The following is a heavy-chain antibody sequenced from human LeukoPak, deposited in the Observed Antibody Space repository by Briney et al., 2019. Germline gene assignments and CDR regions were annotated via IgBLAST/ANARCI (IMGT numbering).Heavy chain of an antibody. CDR1: GYSFTNYW. D-gene: IGHD5-24*01. J-gene: IGHJ4*02. CDR2: IYPGDSDT. CDR3: ARQSREGYNYDFDY. V-gene: IGHV5-51*01. Sequence: GESLKISCKGSGYSFTNYWIGWVRQMPGKGLEWMGIIYPGDSDTRYRPSFQGQVTISADKSISTAYLQWSSLKASDTAIYYCARQSREGYNYDFDYWAQGTLVTVSS.